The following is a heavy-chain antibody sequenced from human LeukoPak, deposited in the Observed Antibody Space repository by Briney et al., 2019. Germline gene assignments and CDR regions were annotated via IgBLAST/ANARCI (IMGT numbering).Heavy chain of an antibody. J-gene: IGHJ4*02. D-gene: IGHD2-15*01. CDR2: INHSGST. CDR1: GGSFSGYY. CDR3: ARRDCSGGSCYNY. V-gene: IGHV4-34*01. Sequence: SETLSLTCAVYGGSFSGYYWSWIRQPPGKGLEWIGEINHSGSTNYNPSLKSRVTISVDTSKNQFSLKLSSVTAADTAVYYCARRDCSGGSCYNYWGQGTLVTVSS.